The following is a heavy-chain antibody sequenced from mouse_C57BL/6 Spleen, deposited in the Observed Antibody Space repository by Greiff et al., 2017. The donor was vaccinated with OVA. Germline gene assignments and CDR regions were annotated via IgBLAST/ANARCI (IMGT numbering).Heavy chain of an antibody. J-gene: IGHJ2*01. CDR2: IDPETGGT. CDR1: GYTFTDYE. Sequence: VQLQPSGAELVRPGASVTLSCKASGYTFTDYEMHWVKQTPVHGLEWIGAIDPETGGTAYNQKFKGKAILTADKSSSTAYMELRSLTSEDSAVYYCTREYYGSPWGQGTTLTVSS. V-gene: IGHV1-15*01. CDR3: TREYYGSP. D-gene: IGHD1-1*01.